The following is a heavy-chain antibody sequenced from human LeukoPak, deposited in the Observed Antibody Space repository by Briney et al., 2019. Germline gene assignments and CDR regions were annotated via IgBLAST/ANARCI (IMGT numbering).Heavy chain of an antibody. Sequence: SQTLSLTCTVSGGSISSGGYYWSWTRQHPGKGLEWIGYIYYSGSTYYNPSLKSRVTISVDTSKNQFSLKLSSVTAADTAVYYCARGDYVWGSPTPAKHVDYWGQGTLVTVSS. CDR2: IYYSGST. V-gene: IGHV4-31*03. D-gene: IGHD3-16*01. CDR1: GGSISSGGYY. CDR3: ARGDYVWGSPTPAKHVDY. J-gene: IGHJ4*02.